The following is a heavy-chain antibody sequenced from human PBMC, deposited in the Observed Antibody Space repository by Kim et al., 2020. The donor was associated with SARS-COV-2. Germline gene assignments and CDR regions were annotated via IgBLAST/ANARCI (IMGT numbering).Heavy chain of an antibody. J-gene: IGHJ4*02. Sequence: ASVKVSCKASGYTFTSYGISWVRQAPGQGLEWMGWISAYNGNTNYAQKLQGRVTMTTDTSTSTAYMELRSLRSDDTAVYYCARAPAVTGHWAFDYWGQGTLVTVSS. V-gene: IGHV1-18*01. D-gene: IGHD2-21*02. CDR2: ISAYNGNT. CDR3: ARAPAVTGHWAFDY. CDR1: GYTFTSYG.